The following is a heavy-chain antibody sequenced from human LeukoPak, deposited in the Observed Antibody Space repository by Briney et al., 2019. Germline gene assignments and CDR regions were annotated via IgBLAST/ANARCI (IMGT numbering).Heavy chain of an antibody. D-gene: IGHD3-22*01. CDR3: ARVGSIGYYPYYFDY. CDR2: IFYSGST. Sequence: SETLSLTCTVSGDSINNGGYYWIWIRQLPGTGLEWIGYIFYSGSTYYTPSLKSRVTMTVDTSKNQFSLKLTSVTAADTAVYYCARVGSIGYYPYYFDYWGQGTLVTVSS. J-gene: IGHJ4*02. CDR1: GDSINNGGYY. V-gene: IGHV4-31*03.